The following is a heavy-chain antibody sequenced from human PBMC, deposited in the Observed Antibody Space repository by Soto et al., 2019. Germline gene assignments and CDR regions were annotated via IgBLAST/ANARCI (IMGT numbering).Heavy chain of an antibody. Sequence: QVQLVQSGAEVKKPGSSVKVSCKASGGTFSSYAISWVRQAPGQGLEWMGGIIPIFGTANYAQKFQGRVTLTADESTSTAYMELSSLRSEDTAVYYCARAAYYYDSSGYYRGDAFDIWGQGTMVTVSS. V-gene: IGHV1-69*01. CDR3: ARAAYYYDSSGYYRGDAFDI. CDR1: GGTFSSYA. D-gene: IGHD3-22*01. J-gene: IGHJ3*02. CDR2: IIPIFGTA.